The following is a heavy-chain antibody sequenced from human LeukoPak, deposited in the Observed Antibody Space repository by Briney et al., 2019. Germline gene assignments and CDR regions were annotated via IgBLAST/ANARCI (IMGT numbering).Heavy chain of an antibody. D-gene: IGHD2-21*02. Sequence: ASVKVSCKASGYTFTGYYVQWMRQAPGQGLEWMGWILPNSGVTKFADKFQGRVTMTRDTSIRTAYLELSSLRSDDTAVYYCAVATGSLLRWYFDLWGRGTLVTVSS. J-gene: IGHJ2*01. CDR1: GYTFTGYY. CDR3: AVATGSLLRWYFDL. CDR2: ILPNSGVT. V-gene: IGHV1-2*07.